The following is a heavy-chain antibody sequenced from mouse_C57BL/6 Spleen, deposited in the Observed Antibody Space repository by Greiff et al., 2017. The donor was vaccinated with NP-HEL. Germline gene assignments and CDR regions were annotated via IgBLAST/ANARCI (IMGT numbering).Heavy chain of an antibody. J-gene: IGHJ3*01. V-gene: IGHV1-81*01. CDR2: IYPRSGNT. CDR3: AIYYYGSSYEWFAY. D-gene: IGHD1-1*01. Sequence: VQLQQSGAELARPGASVKLSCKASGYTFTSYGISWVKQRTGQGLEWIGEIYPRSGNTYYNEKFKGKATLTADKSSSTAYMELRSLTSEDSAVYFCAIYYYGSSYEWFAYWGQGTLVTVSA. CDR1: GYTFTSYG.